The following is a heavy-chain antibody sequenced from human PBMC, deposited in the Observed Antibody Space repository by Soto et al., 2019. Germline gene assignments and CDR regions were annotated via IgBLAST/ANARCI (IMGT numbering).Heavy chain of an antibody. D-gene: IGHD2-2*01. J-gene: IGHJ4*02. CDR3: ARGRRTYTSCMGY. CDR2: MNPNSGNT. Sequence: ASVEVSCKASVYTFAIYDINWVRQATGQGLEWMGWMNPNSGNTGYAQKFQGRVTMTRNTSISTAYMELSSLRSEDTAVYYCARGRRTYTSCMGYWGQGTLVTVSS. V-gene: IGHV1-8*01. CDR1: VYTFAIYD.